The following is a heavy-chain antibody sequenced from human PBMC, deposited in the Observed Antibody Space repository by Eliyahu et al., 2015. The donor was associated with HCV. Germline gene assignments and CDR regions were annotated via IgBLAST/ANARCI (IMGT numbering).Heavy chain of an antibody. J-gene: IGHJ4*02. CDR1: GITYSSYS. Sequence: EVQLVESGGGLVKPGGSLRISCAASGITYSSYSMNWVRQAPGKGLEWVSSISSSSNYIYYADSVKGRFTISRDNAKNSLYLQMNSLRADDTAMYYCASANHADYWGQGTLVTVSS. CDR2: ISSSSNYI. CDR3: ASANHADY. V-gene: IGHV3-21*02.